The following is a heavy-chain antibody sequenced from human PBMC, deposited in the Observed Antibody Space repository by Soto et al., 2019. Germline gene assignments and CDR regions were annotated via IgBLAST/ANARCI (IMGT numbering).Heavy chain of an antibody. CDR2: INPNSGGT. CDR3: ARSLAYCGGDCYSPKPGPFDP. Sequence: ASVKVYCKASGYTFTGYYMHWVRQAPVQGLEWMGWINPNSGGTNYAQKFQGWVTMTRDTSISTAYMELSSLRSEDTAVYYCARSLAYCGGDCYSPKPGPFDPWGQGTLVTVSS. V-gene: IGHV1-2*04. D-gene: IGHD2-21*02. CDR1: GYTFTGYY. J-gene: IGHJ5*02.